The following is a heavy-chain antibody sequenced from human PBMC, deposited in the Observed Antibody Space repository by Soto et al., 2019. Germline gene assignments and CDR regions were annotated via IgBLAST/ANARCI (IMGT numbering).Heavy chain of an antibody. J-gene: IGHJ4*02. CDR3: ARDNEVGARGY. CDR2: IILIFGTA. V-gene: IGHV1-69*13. D-gene: IGHD1-26*01. Sequence: SVKVSCKASGGTFSSYAISWVRQAPGQGLEWMGGIILIFGTANYAQKFQGRVTIIADESTSTAYMELSSLRSEDTAVYYCARDNEVGARGYWGQVTLVTVSS. CDR1: GGTFSSYA.